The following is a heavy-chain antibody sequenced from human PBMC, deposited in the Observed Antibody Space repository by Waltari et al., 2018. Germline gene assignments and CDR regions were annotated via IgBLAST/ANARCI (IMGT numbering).Heavy chain of an antibody. CDR3: ARAFAGYCSGGSCYRYYFDY. CDR1: GGSISSYY. Sequence: QVQLQESGPGLVKPSETLSLTCTVSGGSISSYYWSWIRQPPGKGLEWIGYIYYSGSTNYTPSLKSRVTISVDTSKNQFSLKLSSVTAADTAVYYCARAFAGYCSGGSCYRYYFDYWGQGTLVTVSS. CDR2: IYYSGST. V-gene: IGHV4-59*01. J-gene: IGHJ4*02. D-gene: IGHD2-15*01.